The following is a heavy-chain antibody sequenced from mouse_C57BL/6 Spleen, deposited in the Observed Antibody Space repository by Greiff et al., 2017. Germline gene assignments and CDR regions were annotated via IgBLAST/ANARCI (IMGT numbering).Heavy chain of an antibody. V-gene: IGHV1-26*01. CDR2: INPNNGGT. J-gene: IGHJ4*01. D-gene: IGHD2-4*01. CDR3: ARWGLRDAMDY. CDR1: GYTFTDYY. Sequence: EVQLQQSGPELVKPGASVKISCKASGYTFTDYYMNWVKQSHGKSLEWIGDINPNNGGTSYNQKFKGKATLTVDKSSSTAYMELRSLTSEDSAVYYCARWGLRDAMDYWGQGTSVTVSS.